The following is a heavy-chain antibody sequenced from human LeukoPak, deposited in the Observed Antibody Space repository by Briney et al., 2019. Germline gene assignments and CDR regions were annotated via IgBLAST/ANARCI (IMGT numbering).Heavy chain of an antibody. J-gene: IGHJ4*02. Sequence: GGSLPETLAASGFIFISYWMYWVRQAPGQGLVCVSRINSGGEIAYYADSVKGRFTFSAYNAKNMLLLQMNSLRAEDTAVYYCATGIAAESSVADQYWGQGALVTVSS. D-gene: IGHD6-13*01. CDR1: GFIFISYW. V-gene: IGHV3-74*01. CDR3: ATGIAAESSVADQY. CDR2: INSGGEIA.